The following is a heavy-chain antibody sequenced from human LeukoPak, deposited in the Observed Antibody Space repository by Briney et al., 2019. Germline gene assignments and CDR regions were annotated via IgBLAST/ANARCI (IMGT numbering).Heavy chain of an antibody. J-gene: IGHJ4*02. CDR3: ARERYDYDSSGYYYPGY. CDR2: MNPNSGDT. Sequence: ASVKVSCKASGYTFTSYDINWVRQAPGQGLEWMGWMNPNSGDTGYAQKFYVRVIMTRDTSITTAYMELSGLRSEDTAVYYCARERYDYDSSGYYYPGYWGQGTLVTVSS. V-gene: IGHV1-8*01. D-gene: IGHD3-22*01. CDR1: GYTFTSYD.